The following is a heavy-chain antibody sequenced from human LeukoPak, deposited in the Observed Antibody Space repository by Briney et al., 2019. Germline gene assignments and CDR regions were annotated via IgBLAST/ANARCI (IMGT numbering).Heavy chain of an antibody. CDR3: ASITAVAHAFNI. D-gene: IGHD4-23*01. V-gene: IGHV5-51*01. J-gene: IGHJ3*02. Sequence: GESLKISCICSGYSFSTFWIGWVRQLPGKGLEWMGIIYPGDSDTRYSPSFQGQVTFSADKSINTAYLQWSSLKASDSAMYYCASITAVAHAFNIWGQGTLVSVSS. CDR1: GYSFSTFW. CDR2: IYPGDSDT.